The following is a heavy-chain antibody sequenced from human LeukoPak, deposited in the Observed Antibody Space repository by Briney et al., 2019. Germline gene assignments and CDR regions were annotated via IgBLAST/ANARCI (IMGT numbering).Heavy chain of an antibody. Sequence: ASETLSLTCSVSGASLSSYFWAWIRQPPGKRLEWIGYVYSRWSSDYNPSFKSRVSMSVDTSKSQVSLKLTSVSAADTAVYYCASQNLGQLSLFDNWGQGTLVTVSS. V-gene: IGHV4-4*09. CDR3: ASQNLGQLSLFDN. CDR2: VYSRWSS. D-gene: IGHD3-16*02. CDR1: GASLSSYF. J-gene: IGHJ4*02.